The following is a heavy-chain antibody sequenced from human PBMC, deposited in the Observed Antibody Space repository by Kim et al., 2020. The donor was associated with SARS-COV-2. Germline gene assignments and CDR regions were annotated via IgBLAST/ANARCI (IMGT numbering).Heavy chain of an antibody. Sequence: YADSVKGRCTISRDNSENTLFLQMNNLRAEDTAIYYCAKYGGRTGDYYSPWGQGTLVTVSS. D-gene: IGHD1-1*01. CDR3: AKYGGRTGDYYSP. J-gene: IGHJ5*02. V-gene: IGHV3-23*01.